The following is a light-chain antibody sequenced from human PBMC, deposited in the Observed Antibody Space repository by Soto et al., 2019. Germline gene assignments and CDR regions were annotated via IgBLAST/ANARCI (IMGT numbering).Light chain of an antibody. CDR3: QQSFIWLT. CDR1: QSVSSS. Sequence: IVLTQSPATLSLSPGERATLSCRASQSVSSSLAWYQQKPGQAPRLLIYDASNRATGIPGRFSGSRSGTDFTLTIGSLEPEDFAVYYCQQSFIWLTFGGGTKVDIK. V-gene: IGKV3-11*01. CDR2: DAS. J-gene: IGKJ4*01.